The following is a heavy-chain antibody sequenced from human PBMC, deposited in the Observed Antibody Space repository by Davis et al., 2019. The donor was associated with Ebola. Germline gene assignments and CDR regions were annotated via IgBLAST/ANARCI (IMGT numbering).Heavy chain of an antibody. J-gene: IGHJ4*02. Sequence: ASVKVSCKASGYTFTSYGISWVRQAPGQGLEWMGWISAYNGNTNYAQKLQGRVTMTTDTSTSTVYMELRSLRSDDTAMYYCTRDRYNWNDFDYWGQGTLVTVSS. CDR3: TRDRYNWNDFDY. CDR1: GYTFTSYG. D-gene: IGHD1-20*01. V-gene: IGHV1-18*01. CDR2: ISAYNGNT.